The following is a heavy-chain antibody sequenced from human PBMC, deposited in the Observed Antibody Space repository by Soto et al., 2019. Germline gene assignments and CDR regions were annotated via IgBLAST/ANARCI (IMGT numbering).Heavy chain of an antibody. V-gene: IGHV3-20*01. Sequence: GGSLRLSCAASGFTFDDYGMSWVRQAPGKGLEWVSGINWNGGSTGYADSVKGRFTISRDNAKNSLYLQMNSLRAEDTALYHCARAPGGGGSCYLPNCVDMGYYYYMDVWGKGTTVTVSS. CDR1: GFTFDDYG. J-gene: IGHJ6*03. D-gene: IGHD2-15*01. CDR3: ARAPGGGGSCYLPNCVDMGYYYYMDV. CDR2: INWNGGST.